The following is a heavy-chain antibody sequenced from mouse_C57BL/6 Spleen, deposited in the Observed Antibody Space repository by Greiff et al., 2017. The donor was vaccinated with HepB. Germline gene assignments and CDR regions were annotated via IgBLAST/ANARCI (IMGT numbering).Heavy chain of an antibody. Sequence: EVKLVESGGGLVQPGGSMKLSCVASGFTFSNYWMNWVRQSPEKGLEWVAQIRLKSDNYATHYAESVKGRFTISRDDSKSSVYLQMNNLRAEDTGIYYCTGDGNYYEGYFDVWGTGTTVTVSS. J-gene: IGHJ1*03. D-gene: IGHD2-1*01. V-gene: IGHV6-3*01. CDR2: IRLKSDNYAT. CDR1: GFTFSNYW. CDR3: TGDGNYYEGYFDV.